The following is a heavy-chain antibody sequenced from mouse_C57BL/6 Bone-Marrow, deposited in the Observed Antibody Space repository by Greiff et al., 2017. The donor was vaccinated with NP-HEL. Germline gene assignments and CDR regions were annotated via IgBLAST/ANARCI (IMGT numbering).Heavy chain of an antibody. Sequence: QVQLQQPGAELVKPGASVKLSCKASGYIFTSYWMQWVKQRPGQGLEWIGEIDPSDSYTNYNQKFKGKATLTVDTSSSTAYMQLSSLTSEDSAVYYCARPDYGSSYGYWGQGTTLTVSS. J-gene: IGHJ2*01. V-gene: IGHV1-50*01. CDR1: GYIFTSYW. D-gene: IGHD1-1*01. CDR2: IDPSDSYT. CDR3: ARPDYGSSYGY.